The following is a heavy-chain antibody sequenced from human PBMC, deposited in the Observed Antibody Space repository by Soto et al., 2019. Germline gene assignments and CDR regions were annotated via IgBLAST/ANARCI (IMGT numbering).Heavy chain of an antibody. CDR3: ATDVGYYYDSSGYWL. J-gene: IGHJ4*02. Sequence: ASVKVSCKASGGTFNSYAISWVRQAPGQGLEWMGGIIPILGTANYAQKFQGRVTITADESTSTAYMELSSLRSEDTAAYYCATDVGYYYDSSGYWLWGQGTLVTVSS. CDR1: GGTFNSYA. CDR2: IIPILGTA. D-gene: IGHD3-22*01. V-gene: IGHV1-69*13.